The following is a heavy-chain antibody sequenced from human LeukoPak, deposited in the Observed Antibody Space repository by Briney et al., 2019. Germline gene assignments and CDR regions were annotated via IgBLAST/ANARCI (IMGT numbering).Heavy chain of an antibody. CDR1: GYTFTGYY. V-gene: IGHV1-18*04. Sequence: ASVKVSCKASGYTFTGYYMHWVRQAPGQGPEWMGWISGSTGDTNYPQKFQGRVTMTADTSSSTAYMELRSLRSDDTAIYYCARDENYGIFFNVDYWGQGTLVTVSS. CDR3: ARDENYGIFFNVDY. D-gene: IGHD4-17*01. J-gene: IGHJ4*02. CDR2: ISGSTGDT.